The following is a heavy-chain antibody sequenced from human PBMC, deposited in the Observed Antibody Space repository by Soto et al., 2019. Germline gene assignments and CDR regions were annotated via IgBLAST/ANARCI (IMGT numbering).Heavy chain of an antibody. CDR1: GFTFNTYG. D-gene: IGHD3-22*01. CDR3: AKDRYYYDSSGYYYDY. J-gene: IGHJ4*02. V-gene: IGHV3-30*18. Sequence: GGSLRLSCTASGFTFNTYGMHWVRQAPGKGLEWVAVISYDGSNKYYADSVKGRFTISRDNSKNTLYLQMNSLRAEDTAVYYCAKDRYYYDSSGYYYDYWGQGTLVTVSS. CDR2: ISYDGSNK.